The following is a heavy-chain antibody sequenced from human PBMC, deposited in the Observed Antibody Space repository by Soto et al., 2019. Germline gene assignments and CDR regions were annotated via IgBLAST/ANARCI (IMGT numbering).Heavy chain of an antibody. CDR2: TYYRSRWYN. J-gene: IGHJ6*03. CDR1: GDSVSSNSAA. CDR3: AGIIPPRWNYMDV. Sequence: SQTLSLTCVISGDSVSSNSAAWNWIRQSPSRGLEWLGRTYYRSRWYNDYAVSVRSRITVNADTSKNQFSLHLNSVTPEDTAVYSCAGIIPPRWNYMDVGEKGPR. D-gene: IGHD3-10*01. V-gene: IGHV6-1*01.